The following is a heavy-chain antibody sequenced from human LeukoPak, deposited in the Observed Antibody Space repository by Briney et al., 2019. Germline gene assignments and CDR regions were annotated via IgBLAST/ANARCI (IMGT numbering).Heavy chain of an antibody. Sequence: SQTLSLTCTVSGGSISSGGYYWSWIRQHPGKGLEWIGYIYYSGSTYYNPSLKSRVTISVDTSKNQFSLKLSSVTAADTAVYYCARDPGAISGECNWFDPWGQGTLVTVSS. CDR1: GGSISSGGYY. V-gene: IGHV4-31*03. CDR3: ARDPGAISGECNWFDP. J-gene: IGHJ5*02. D-gene: IGHD3-10*01. CDR2: IYYSGST.